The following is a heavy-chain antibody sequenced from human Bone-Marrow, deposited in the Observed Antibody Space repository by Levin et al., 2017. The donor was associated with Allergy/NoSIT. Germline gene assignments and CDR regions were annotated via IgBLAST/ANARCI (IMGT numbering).Heavy chain of an antibody. Sequence: RSQTLSLTCSVSGTSVNAGSNYWSWIRQSPGKGLEWIGYIDYRGGTKYNPSLRSRVTISANTSKNQFSLSLTSVTAADTAVYYCARDLDYYYYMDVWGKGTTVTVSS. V-gene: IGHV4-61*01. CDR2: IDYRGGT. CDR3: ARDLDYYYYMDV. CDR1: GTSVNAGSNY. J-gene: IGHJ6*03.